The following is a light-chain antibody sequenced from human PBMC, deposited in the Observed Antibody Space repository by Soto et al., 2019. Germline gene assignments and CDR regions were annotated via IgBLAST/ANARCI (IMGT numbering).Light chain of an antibody. CDR2: DAS. J-gene: IGKJ4*01. CDR3: QQRSNWLT. V-gene: IGKV3-11*01. Sequence: PGARATLSCRASQSLSSYLAWYQQKPGQAPRLLIYDASNRATGIPARFSGSGSGTDFTLTISSLEPEDFAVYYCQQRSNWLTFGGGTKVEIK. CDR1: QSLSSY.